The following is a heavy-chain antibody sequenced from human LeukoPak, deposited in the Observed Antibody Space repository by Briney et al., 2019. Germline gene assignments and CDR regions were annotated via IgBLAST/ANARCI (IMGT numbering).Heavy chain of an antibody. V-gene: IGHV3-30*03. CDR1: GFTFSRHG. CDR2: ISNDGSRK. CDR3: ARDRAWNYFDY. Sequence: GGALRLSCAPSGFTFSRHGMHWVRRAPGKGLEGVAIISNDGSRKYYAHSVEGRFTISRDNSKNTLYLQMDSLRAEDTAVYYCARDRAWNYFDYWGQGTLVTVSS. J-gene: IGHJ4*02. D-gene: IGHD3-3*01.